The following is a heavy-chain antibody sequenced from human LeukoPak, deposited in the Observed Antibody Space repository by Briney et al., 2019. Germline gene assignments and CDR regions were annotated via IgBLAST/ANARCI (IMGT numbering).Heavy chain of an antibody. CDR3: ARGSVRFLEWFQRLRPYYFDY. CDR1: GFTFSSYA. CDR2: ISYDGSNK. D-gene: IGHD3-3*01. Sequence: GGSLRLSCAASGFTFSSYAMHWVRQAPGKGLEWLAVISYDGSNKYYADSVKGRFTISRDNSKNTLYLQMNSLRAEDTAVYYCARGSVRFLEWFQRLRPYYFDYWGQGTLVTVSS. J-gene: IGHJ4*02. V-gene: IGHV3-30-3*01.